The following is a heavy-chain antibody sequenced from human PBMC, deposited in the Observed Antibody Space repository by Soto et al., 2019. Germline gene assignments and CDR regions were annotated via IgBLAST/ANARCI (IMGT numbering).Heavy chain of an antibody. J-gene: IGHJ3*02. CDR3: ARGLYCSGGSCYSVAFDI. V-gene: IGHV1-8*01. CDR2: MNPNSGNT. Sequence: ASVKVSCKASGYTFTSYDINWVRQATGQGLEWMGWMNPNSGNTGYAQKFQGRVTMTRDTSISTAYMELSSLRSEDTAVYYCARGLYCSGGSCYSVAFDIWGQGTMVTVSS. D-gene: IGHD2-15*01. CDR1: GYTFTSYD.